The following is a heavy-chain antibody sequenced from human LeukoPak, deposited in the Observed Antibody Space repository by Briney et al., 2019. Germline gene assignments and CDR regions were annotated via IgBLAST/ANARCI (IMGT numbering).Heavy chain of an antibody. V-gene: IGHV4-31*03. Sequence: PSQTLSLTCTVSGGSISSGGYYWIWIRQHPGKGLEWIGYIYYSGSTYYNPSLKSRVTISVDTSKNQFSLKLSSVTAADTAVYYCARSTVRGGTDYWGQGTLVTVSS. CDR2: IYYSGST. J-gene: IGHJ4*02. D-gene: IGHD3-10*01. CDR1: GGSISSGGYY. CDR3: ARSTVRGGTDY.